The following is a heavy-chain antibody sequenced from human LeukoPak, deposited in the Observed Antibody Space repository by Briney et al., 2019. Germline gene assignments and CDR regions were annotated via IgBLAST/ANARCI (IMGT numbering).Heavy chain of an antibody. CDR1: GFTFSSYS. Sequence: GGSLRLSCAASGFTFSSYSMNWVRQAPGKGLEWVSSISSSSSYIYYADSVKGRFTISRDNAKNSLCLQMNSLRAEDTAVYYCARASSVVTLGYWGQGTLVTVSS. J-gene: IGHJ4*02. V-gene: IGHV3-21*01. CDR2: ISSSSSYI. D-gene: IGHD4-23*01. CDR3: ARASSVVTLGY.